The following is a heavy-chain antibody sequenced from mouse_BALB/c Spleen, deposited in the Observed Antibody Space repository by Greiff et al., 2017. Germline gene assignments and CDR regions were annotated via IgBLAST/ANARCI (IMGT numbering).Heavy chain of an antibody. J-gene: IGHJ4*01. CDR2: IYPGNSDT. V-gene: IGHV1-5*01. CDR1: GYSFTSYW. D-gene: IGHD2-3*01. CDR3: TRSGYYGGFYAMDY. Sequence: LQLQQSGTVLARPGASVKMSCKASGYSFTSYWMHWVKQRPGQGLEWIGAIYPGNSDTSYNQKFKGKAKLTAVTSASTAYMELSSLTNEDSAVYYCTRSGYYGGFYAMDYWGQGTSVTVSS.